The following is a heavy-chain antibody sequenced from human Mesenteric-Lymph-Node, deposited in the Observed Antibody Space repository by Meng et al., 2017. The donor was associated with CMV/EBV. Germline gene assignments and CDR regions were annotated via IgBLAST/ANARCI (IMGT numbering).Heavy chain of an antibody. Sequence: GSLSLTCTVSGGSISSYYWSWIRQPPGAGLEWIGYIYYSGSTNYNPSLKSRVTISVDTSKNQFSLKLSSVTAADTAVYYCAREESVLMVYEGPHYFDYWGQGTLVTVSS. CDR1: GGSISSYY. CDR2: IYYSGST. J-gene: IGHJ4*02. D-gene: IGHD2-8*01. CDR3: AREESVLMVYEGPHYFDY. V-gene: IGHV4-59*12.